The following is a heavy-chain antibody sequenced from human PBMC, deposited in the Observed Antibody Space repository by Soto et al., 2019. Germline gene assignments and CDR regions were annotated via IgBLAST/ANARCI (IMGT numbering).Heavy chain of an antibody. Sequence: GGSLRLSCAASGFTFSTYAMSWVRQAPGKGLEWVAAISGSGGNTNYADSVKGRFIISRDNSKNTLYLQMNSLRAEDTALYYCAKDYYPVPPMIVVVTPPYFDYWGQGTLVTVSS. CDR1: GFTFSTYA. D-gene: IGHD3-22*01. J-gene: IGHJ4*02. CDR3: AKDYYPVPPMIVVVTPPYFDY. V-gene: IGHV3-23*01. CDR2: ISGSGGNT.